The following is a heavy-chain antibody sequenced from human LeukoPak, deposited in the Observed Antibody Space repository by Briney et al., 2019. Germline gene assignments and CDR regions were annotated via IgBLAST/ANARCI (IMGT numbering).Heavy chain of an antibody. J-gene: IGHJ4*02. CDR1: GFTFSSYG. CDR3: APDHGGY. V-gene: IGHV3-33*01. D-gene: IGHD3-16*01. CDR2: IWYDGSNI. Sequence: GGSLRLSCAASGFTFSSYGMHWVRQAPGKGLEWVAIIWYDGSNIYYADSAKGRFTISRDNSKNTLYLETNSLRAEDTAIYYCAPDHGGYWGQGTLVTVSS.